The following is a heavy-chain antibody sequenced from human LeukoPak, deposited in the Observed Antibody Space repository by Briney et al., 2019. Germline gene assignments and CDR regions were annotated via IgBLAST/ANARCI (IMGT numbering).Heavy chain of an antibody. J-gene: IGHJ4*02. CDR1: GFTFSIYS. Sequence: SGGSLRLSCAASGFTFSIYSMNWVRRASGKGLDWISYITGSSNTIYCADSVKGRFTISRDNAKNSLYLQMNSLRAEDTAVYYCATSNGHLDNWGQGTLVTVSS. CDR2: ITGSSNTI. V-gene: IGHV3-48*01. CDR3: ATSNGHLDN. D-gene: IGHD2/OR15-2a*01.